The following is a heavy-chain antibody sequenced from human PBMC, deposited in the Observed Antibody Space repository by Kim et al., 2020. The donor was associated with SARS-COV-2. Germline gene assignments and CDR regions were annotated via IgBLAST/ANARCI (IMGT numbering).Heavy chain of an antibody. CDR3: ATSLNYYDSSGYYSDYYFDY. V-gene: IGHV3-43*01. CDR1: GFTFDDYT. J-gene: IGHJ4*02. CDR2: ISWDGGST. D-gene: IGHD3-22*01. Sequence: GGSLRLSCAASGFTFDDYTMHWVRQAPGKGLEWVSLISWDGGSTYYADSVKGRFTISRDNSKNSLYLQMNSLRTEDTALYYCATSLNYYDSSGYYSDYYFDYWGQGTLVTVSS.